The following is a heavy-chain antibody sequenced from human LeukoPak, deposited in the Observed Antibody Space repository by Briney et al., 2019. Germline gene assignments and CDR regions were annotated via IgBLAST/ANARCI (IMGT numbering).Heavy chain of an antibody. D-gene: IGHD3-22*01. V-gene: IGHV3-7*01. CDR2: IKPDGSES. J-gene: IGHJ3*02. Sequence: GGSLRLSCAISGFTFSRYWMTWVRQAPGKGLECVAIIKPDGSESYYGDSVKGRFTISRDNAKDSLYLQMKSLRAEDSAVYYCARDLTMIVPGAFDIWGHGTTAIVSS. CDR3: ARDLTMIVPGAFDI. CDR1: GFTFSRYW.